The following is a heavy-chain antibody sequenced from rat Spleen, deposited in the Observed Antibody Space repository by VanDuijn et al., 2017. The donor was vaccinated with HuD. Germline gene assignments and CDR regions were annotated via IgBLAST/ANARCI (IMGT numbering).Heavy chain of an antibody. J-gene: IGHJ2*01. V-gene: IGHV5-7*01. CDR2: INYDGSSI. Sequence: EVQLVESGGGLVQPGRSMKLSCAASGFTFSDYDMSWVRQAPRKSLEWVATINYDGSSIYYRDTVKGRFTISRDNAKSTLYLQMDSLRSEDTATYYCARDVYYGSDYWGQGVMVTVSS. CDR1: GFTFSDYD. D-gene: IGHD1-6*01. CDR3: ARDVYYGSDY.